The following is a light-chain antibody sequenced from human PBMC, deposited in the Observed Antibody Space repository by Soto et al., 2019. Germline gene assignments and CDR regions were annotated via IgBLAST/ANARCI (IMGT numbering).Light chain of an antibody. CDR1: HTMNNY. CDR3: LQTYSVPFT. V-gene: IGKV1-39*01. CDR2: AVS. J-gene: IGKJ3*01. Sequence: DIQMTQSPSSLSASVGDRVTITCRASHTMNNYLSWIQQKPGKAPKLLIFAVSTLRSGVPSRFSGSGSGTDFTLTISSLQPEDFATYYCLQTYSVPFTFGPGTKVDVK.